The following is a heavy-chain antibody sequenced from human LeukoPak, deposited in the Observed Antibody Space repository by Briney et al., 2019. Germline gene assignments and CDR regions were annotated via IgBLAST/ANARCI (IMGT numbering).Heavy chain of an antibody. J-gene: IGHJ4*02. CDR1: GGSISSYY. Sequence: SETLSLTCTVSGGSISSYYWSWIRQPPGKGLEWIGYIYYSGSTNYNPSLKSRVNISVDTSKNQFSLKLSSVTGADTAVYCCARLLGAAAGIDYLGQGSLVTVSS. CDR2: IYYSGST. D-gene: IGHD6-13*01. V-gene: IGHV4-59*01. CDR3: ARLLGAAAGIDY.